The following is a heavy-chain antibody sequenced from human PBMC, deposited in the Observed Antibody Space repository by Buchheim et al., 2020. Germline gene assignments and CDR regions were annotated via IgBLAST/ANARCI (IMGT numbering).Heavy chain of an antibody. V-gene: IGHV4-59*01. CDR2: IYYSGST. CDR3: ARGGRYYYYYYMDV. Sequence: QVQLQESGPGLVKPSETLSLTCTVSGGSISSYYWSWIRQPPGKGLEWIGYIYYSGSTNYDPSLKSRVTISVDTSKNQFSLKLSSVTAADTAVYYCARGGRYYYYYYMDVWGKGTT. J-gene: IGHJ6*03. CDR1: GGSISSYY. D-gene: IGHD1-14*01.